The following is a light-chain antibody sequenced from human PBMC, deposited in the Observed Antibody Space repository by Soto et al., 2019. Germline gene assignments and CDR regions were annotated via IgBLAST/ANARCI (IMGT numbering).Light chain of an antibody. CDR2: DAS. J-gene: IGKJ3*01. CDR1: QSVSNY. CDR3: QQCSNWPEIT. V-gene: IGKV3-11*01. Sequence: DIVFTQSPVTLSLSPGEIFTLSGRASQSVSNYLAWYQQKPGQAPRLLIYDASNRATGIPARFRGSGSGTDFTLTISSLEPGDFAVYYCQQCSNWPEITFGPGTKVDIK.